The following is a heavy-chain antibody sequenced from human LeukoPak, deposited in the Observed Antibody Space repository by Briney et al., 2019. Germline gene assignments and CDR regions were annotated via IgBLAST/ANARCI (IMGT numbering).Heavy chain of an antibody. CDR2: IYSGGST. J-gene: IGHJ4*02. V-gene: IGHV3-53*01. CDR3: ARATLDN. CDR1: GFTVSSDY. Sequence: GGSLRLSCAASGFTVSSDYISWVRQAPGKGLEWVSVIYSGGSTNYADSVRARFTISRDNSKNTVYLQTNSLRVEDTAVYYCARATLDNWGQGTLVTVSS.